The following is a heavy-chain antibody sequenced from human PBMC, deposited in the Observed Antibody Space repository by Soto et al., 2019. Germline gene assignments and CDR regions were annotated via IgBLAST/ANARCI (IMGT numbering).Heavy chain of an antibody. CDR3: ASCRGCTNGVCSGDFDY. Sequence: ASVKVSCKASGYTFTSYDINWVRQATGQGLEWMGWMNPNSGNTGYAQKFQGRVTMTRNTSISTAYMELSSLRSEDTAVYYCASCRGCTNGVCSGDFDYWGQGTLVTVSS. D-gene: IGHD2-8*01. CDR1: GYTFTSYD. V-gene: IGHV1-8*01. CDR2: MNPNSGNT. J-gene: IGHJ4*02.